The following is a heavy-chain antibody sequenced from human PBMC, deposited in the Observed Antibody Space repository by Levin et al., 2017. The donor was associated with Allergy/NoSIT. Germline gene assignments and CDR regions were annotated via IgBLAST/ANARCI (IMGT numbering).Heavy chain of an antibody. Sequence: GGSLRLSCAASGFTLSGSAMHWVRQASGKGLEWVGRIGRNGNSHETAYGESVTGRFTISRDDAENTAYLQMNDLKTEDTSVYYCTRSNDHDCGTSACRNWFDPWGQGTLVTVSS. J-gene: IGHJ5*02. CDR1: GFTLSGSA. CDR3: TRSNDHDCGTSACRNWFDP. D-gene: IGHD1-1*01. CDR2: IGRNGNSHET. V-gene: IGHV3-73*01.